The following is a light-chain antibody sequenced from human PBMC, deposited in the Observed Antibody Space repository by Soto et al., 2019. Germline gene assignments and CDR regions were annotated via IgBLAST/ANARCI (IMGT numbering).Light chain of an antibody. J-gene: IGKJ2*01. Sequence: DIQMTQSPSSLSASVGDRVTITCRASQSISNYLAWYQQKPGKVPKLLIYAASTLQSGVPSRFSGSGSGTDFTLTISSLQPEDVAIYYCQKYNSAPHTFGQGTKLEIK. CDR2: AAS. CDR1: QSISNY. CDR3: QKYNSAPHT. V-gene: IGKV1-27*01.